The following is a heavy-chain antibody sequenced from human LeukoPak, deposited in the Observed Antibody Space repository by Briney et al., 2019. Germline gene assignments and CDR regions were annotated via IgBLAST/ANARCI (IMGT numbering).Heavy chain of an antibody. CDR2: IYYSGTT. CDR3: ARTDYGDWGYFDY. Sequence: SETLSLTCTVSGGSISNSYYYWGWTRQPPGEALEWIGSIYYSGTTYYNPSLKSRVTISVDTSKNQFSLKLSSVTAADTAVYYCARTDYGDWGYFDYWGQGTLVTVSS. J-gene: IGHJ4*02. V-gene: IGHV4-39*07. D-gene: IGHD4-17*01. CDR1: GGSISNSYYY.